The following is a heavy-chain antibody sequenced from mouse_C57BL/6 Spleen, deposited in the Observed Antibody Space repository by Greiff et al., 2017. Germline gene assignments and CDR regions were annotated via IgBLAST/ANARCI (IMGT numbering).Heavy chain of an antibody. Sequence: QVQLQQSGAELVRPGASVKMSCKASGYTFTSYWMHWVKQRPGQGLEWIGVIDASDSYTNYNQKFKGKATLTVDTSSSTAYMQLSSLTSEDSAVYYCTRRAHCYDLDYWGQGTTVTVSS. CDR3: TRRAHCYDLDY. CDR2: IDASDSYT. CDR1: GYTFTSYW. V-gene: IGHV1-59*01. J-gene: IGHJ4*01.